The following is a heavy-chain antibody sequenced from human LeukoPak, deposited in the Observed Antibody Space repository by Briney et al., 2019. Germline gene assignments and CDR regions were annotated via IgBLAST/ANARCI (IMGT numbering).Heavy chain of an antibody. CDR3: ARDPNSLADYGGDYFDH. CDR1: RFTFSRLS. D-gene: IGHD4-23*01. CDR2: ISHDGSHK. J-gene: IGHJ4*02. V-gene: IGHV3-30*04. Sequence: GGSLRLSCVPSRFTFSRLSMHWVRQARGNGLEWVAVISHDGSHKSYADSVRGRFTISRDNSKNTLSLQMNTLRPEDTALFYCARDPNSLADYGGDYFDHWGQGTLVTVSS.